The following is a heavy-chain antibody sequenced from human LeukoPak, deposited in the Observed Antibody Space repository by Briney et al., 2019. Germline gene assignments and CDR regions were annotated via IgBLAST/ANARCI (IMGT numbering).Heavy chain of an antibody. CDR1: GGSFSGYY. CDR3: ARDGEWLDAFDI. V-gene: IGHV4-34*01. D-gene: IGHD5-12*01. CDR2: INHSGST. J-gene: IGHJ3*02. Sequence: SETLSLTCAVYGGSFSGYYWSWIRQPPGKGLEWIGEINHSGSTNHNPSLKSRVTISVDTSKNQFSLKLSSVTAADTAVYYCARDGEWLDAFDIWGQGTMVTVSS.